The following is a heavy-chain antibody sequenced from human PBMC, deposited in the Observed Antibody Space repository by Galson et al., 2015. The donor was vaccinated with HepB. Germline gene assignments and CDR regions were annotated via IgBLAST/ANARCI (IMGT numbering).Heavy chain of an antibody. CDR2: INPNSGGT. Sequence: SVKVSCKASGYTFTGNYMYWVRQAPGQGLEWMGWINPNSGGTKYAQKFQGRVTMTRDTSISAAYMELSRPTSDDTAVYYCYGGQGDYWGQGTQVTVSS. CDR1: GYTFTGNY. D-gene: IGHD4-23*01. J-gene: IGHJ4*02. V-gene: IGHV1-2*02. CDR3: YGGQGDY.